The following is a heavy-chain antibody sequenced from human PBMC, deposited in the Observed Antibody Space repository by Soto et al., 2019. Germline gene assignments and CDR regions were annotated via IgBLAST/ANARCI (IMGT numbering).Heavy chain of an antibody. Sequence: GGSLRLSCAASGFTFSSYSMNWVRQAPGKGLEWVSYISSSSSTIYYADSVKGRFTISRDNAKNSLYLQMNSLRAKDTAVYYCASQAGYSSGWFDYWGQGTLVTVSS. V-gene: IGHV3-48*01. CDR3: ASQAGYSSGWFDY. CDR2: ISSSSSTI. D-gene: IGHD6-19*01. CDR1: GFTFSSYS. J-gene: IGHJ4*02.